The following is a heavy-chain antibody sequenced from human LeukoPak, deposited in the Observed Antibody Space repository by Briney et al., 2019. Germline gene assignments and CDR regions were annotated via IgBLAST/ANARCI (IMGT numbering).Heavy chain of an antibody. V-gene: IGHV3-23*01. D-gene: IGHD2-21*02. Sequence: PGGSLRLSCAASGFTFSSYAMSWVRQAPGKGLEWVSAISGSGGSTYYADSVKGRFTISRDNSKNTLYLQMNSLRAEDTAVYYCAKDPFGVVTGFDYWGQETLVTVSS. CDR3: AKDPFGVVTGFDY. J-gene: IGHJ4*02. CDR2: ISGSGGST. CDR1: GFTFSSYA.